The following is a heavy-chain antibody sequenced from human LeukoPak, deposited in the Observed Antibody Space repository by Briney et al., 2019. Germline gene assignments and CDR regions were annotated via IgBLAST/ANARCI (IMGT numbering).Heavy chain of an antibody. Sequence: PSETLSLTCTVSGGSVSSGGYYWSWIRQPPGKGLEWIGYIYYSASTNYNPSLKSRVTISVDTSNNQFSLKLSSVTAAHTAVYYCARGSRGYSYGWGQGTLVTVSS. CDR3: ARGSRGYSYG. CDR2: IYYSAST. V-gene: IGHV4-61*08. J-gene: IGHJ4*02. CDR1: GGSVSSGGYY. D-gene: IGHD5-18*01.